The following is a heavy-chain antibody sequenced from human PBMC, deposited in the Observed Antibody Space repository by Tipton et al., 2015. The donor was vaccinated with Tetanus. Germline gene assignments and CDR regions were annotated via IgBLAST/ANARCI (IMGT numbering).Heavy chain of an antibody. CDR3: EAQRTPEAF. CDR2: LSHDGGNI. Sequence: SLRLSCVASGFTFSHFAVSWVRRAPGRGLEWVSSLSHDGGNIYYADFARGRFTISRDNSKNTLFLQMDDLRAEDTAIYYCEAQRTPEAFWGQGTLVTASS. CDR1: GFTFSHFA. J-gene: IGHJ4*02. D-gene: IGHD1-14*01. V-gene: IGHV3-23*01.